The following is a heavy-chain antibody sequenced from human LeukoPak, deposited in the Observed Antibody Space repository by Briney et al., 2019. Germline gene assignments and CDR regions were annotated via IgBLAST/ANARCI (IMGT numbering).Heavy chain of an antibody. CDR1: GGSISKSPYY. CDR2: VSNSGSA. J-gene: IGHJ4*02. CDR3: ARFSSGWFYFDY. D-gene: IGHD6-19*01. Sequence: SETLSLTCIVSGGSISKSPYYWAWIRRPPGEGLEWIGSVSNSGSAYYNASLKSRVTIAVATSKNHFSLKLSPATAADTAIYSCARFSSGWFYFDYWGQGTLVTVSS. V-gene: IGHV4-39*07.